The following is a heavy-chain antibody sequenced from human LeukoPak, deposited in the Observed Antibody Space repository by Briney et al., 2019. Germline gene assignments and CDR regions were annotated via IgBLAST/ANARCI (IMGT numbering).Heavy chain of an antibody. V-gene: IGHV3-30*18. J-gene: IGHJ4*02. D-gene: IGHD2-15*01. CDR2: ISYDGSNK. Sequence: TGRSLRLSCAASGFTFSSYGMHWVRQAPGKGLEWVAVISYDGSNKYYADSVKGRFTISRDNSKSTLYLQMNSLRAEDTAVYYCAKDGGVVVAAIHWGQGTLVTVSS. CDR3: AKDGGVVVAAIH. CDR1: GFTFSSYG.